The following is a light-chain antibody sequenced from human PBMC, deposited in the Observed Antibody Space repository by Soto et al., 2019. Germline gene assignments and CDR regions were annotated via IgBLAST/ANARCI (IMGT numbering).Light chain of an antibody. V-gene: IGKV3-15*01. CDR3: QQYNNWPRT. J-gene: IGKJ1*01. Sequence: EFVLTQSPGTLSLSPGERATLSCRASQSVPRSYLAWYQQKPGQAPRLLIYGASTRATGIPARFSGSGSGTEFTLTISSLQSEDFAVYYCQQYNNWPRTFGQGTKVDIK. CDR2: GAS. CDR1: QSVPRSY.